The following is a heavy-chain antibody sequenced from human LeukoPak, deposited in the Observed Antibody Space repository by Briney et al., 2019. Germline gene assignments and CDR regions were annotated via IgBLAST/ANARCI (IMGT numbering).Heavy chain of an antibody. D-gene: IGHD3-10*01. J-gene: IGHJ4*02. Sequence: SETLSLTCAVSGGSISSGGYSWSWIRQPPGKGLEWIGYIYHSGSTYYNPSLKSRVTISVDRSKNQFSLKPSSVTAADTAVYYCARGGGLAGSYYPPFDYWGQGTLVTVSS. CDR3: ARGGGLAGSYYPPFDY. V-gene: IGHV4-30-2*01. CDR2: IYHSGST. CDR1: GGSISSGGYS.